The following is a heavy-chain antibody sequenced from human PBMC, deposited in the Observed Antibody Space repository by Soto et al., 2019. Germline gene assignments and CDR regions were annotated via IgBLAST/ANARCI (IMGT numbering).Heavy chain of an antibody. CDR2: INHVGGT. J-gene: IGHJ5*02. CDR1: GGFLSESY. Sequence: QVQLQQWGAGLLKSSETLSLTCAVYGGFLSESYWTWIRQPPVKGMEWIGEINHVGGTNYNPSLKSRVTMSVDTSQNQFSLRLISVTAADTAMYFCVRIRYQLPSSVLWLDPWGQGTPVTVSS. V-gene: IGHV4-34*01. CDR3: VRIRYQLPSSVLWLDP. D-gene: IGHD3-16*01.